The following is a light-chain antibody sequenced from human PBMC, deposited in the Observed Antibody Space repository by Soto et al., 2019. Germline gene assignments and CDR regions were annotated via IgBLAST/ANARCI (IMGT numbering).Light chain of an antibody. CDR1: QSVSGY. CDR3: KQRTVGRWT. CDR2: NVS. V-gene: IGKV3-11*01. J-gene: IGKJ1*01. Sequence: EIVLTQSPVTLSLSPGGRATLSCRASQSVSGYLAWYRQKPGQAPRLLIYNVSNRATGIPARFSGSGSGTVFTPTTSTLEPKVFAFYYCKQRTVGRWTFGKGTRVDIK.